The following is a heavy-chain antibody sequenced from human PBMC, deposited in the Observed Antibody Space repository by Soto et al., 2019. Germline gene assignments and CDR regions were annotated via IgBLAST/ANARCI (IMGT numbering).Heavy chain of an antibody. J-gene: IGHJ6*01. CDR2: IYYSGST. Sequence: PSGTLSLTCTVSGGSIRRYYWSWIRQPPGKGLEWIGYIYYSGSTNYNPSLKSRVTISVDTSKKQFSLKLSPVTAADTAVYYWARAGAGSSNYYGMDVWGQVTTVT. V-gene: IGHV4-59*01. CDR1: GGSIRRYY. D-gene: IGHD2-2*01. CDR3: ARAGAGSSNYYGMDV.